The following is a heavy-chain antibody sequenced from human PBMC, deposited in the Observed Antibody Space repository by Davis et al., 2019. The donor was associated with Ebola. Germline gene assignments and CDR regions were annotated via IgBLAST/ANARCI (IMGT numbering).Heavy chain of an antibody. CDR2: IYSGGST. D-gene: IGHD2-21*01. J-gene: IGHJ4*02. V-gene: IGHV3-66*01. CDR3: ARSSRYLFVRFDY. Sequence: GGSLRLSCAVTGFTVSSNYMSWVRQAPGKGLEGVSVIYSGGSTYYADSVKGRFTISRDNSKNTLYLQMNSLRAEDTAVYYCARSSRYLFVRFDYWGQGTLVTVSS. CDR1: GFTVSSNY.